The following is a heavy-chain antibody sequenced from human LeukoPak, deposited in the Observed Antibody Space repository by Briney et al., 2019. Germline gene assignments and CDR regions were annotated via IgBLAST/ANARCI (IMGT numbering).Heavy chain of an antibody. J-gene: IGHJ6*02. Sequence: PGGSLRLSCAASGFIFSSYGMHWVRQAPGKGLEWVAVIWYDGSDKYYADSVKGRFTISRDNSKNTLYLQMNSLRAEDTAVYYCARGLSNYYYNMDVWGQETTVTVSS. CDR1: GFIFSSYG. V-gene: IGHV3-33*01. CDR3: ARGLSNYYYNMDV. CDR2: IWYDGSDK.